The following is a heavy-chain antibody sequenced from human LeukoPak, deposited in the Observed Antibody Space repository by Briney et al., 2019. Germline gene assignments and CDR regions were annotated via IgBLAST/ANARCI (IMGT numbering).Heavy chain of an antibody. CDR3: ARDELAAGRIDY. V-gene: IGHV4-4*02. CDR1: GGSISSSNW. Sequence: SETLSPTCAVSGGSISSSNWWSWVRQPPGKGLEWIGEIYHSGSTNYNPSLKSRVTISVDKSKNQFSLKLSSVTAADTAVYYCARDELAAGRIDYWGQGTLVTVSS. D-gene: IGHD6-13*01. CDR2: IYHSGST. J-gene: IGHJ4*02.